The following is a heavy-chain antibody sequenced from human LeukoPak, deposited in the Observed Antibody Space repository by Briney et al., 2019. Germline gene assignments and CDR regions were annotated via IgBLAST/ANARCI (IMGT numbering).Heavy chain of an antibody. CDR2: INPSGGST. V-gene: IGHV1-46*01. D-gene: IGHD3/OR15-3a*01. CDR1: GYTFTTYY. J-gene: IGHJ4*02. Sequence: ASVKVSCKASGYTFTTYYMHWVRQAPGQGLEWMGMINPSGGSTTYARKFQGRVTMTRDTSTSTVYMELSSLRSEDTAVYYCARVEGGLDFYYFDYWGQGTLVTVSS. CDR3: ARVEGGLDFYYFDY.